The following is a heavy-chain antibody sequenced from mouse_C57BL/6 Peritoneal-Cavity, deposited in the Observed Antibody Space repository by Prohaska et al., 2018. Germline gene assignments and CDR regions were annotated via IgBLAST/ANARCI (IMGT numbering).Heavy chain of an antibody. J-gene: IGHJ2*01. V-gene: IGHV1-52*01. D-gene: IGHD2-4*01. CDR2: IDPSDSET. CDR1: GYTFTSYW. CDR3: ARYPIYYDYDGVGFDY. Sequence: QVQLQQPGAELVRPGSSVKLSCKASGYTFTSYWMHWVKQRPIQGLEWIGNIDPSDSETHYNQKFKDKATLTVDKSSSTAYMQLSSLTSEDSAVYYCARYPIYYDYDGVGFDYWGQGTTLTVSS.